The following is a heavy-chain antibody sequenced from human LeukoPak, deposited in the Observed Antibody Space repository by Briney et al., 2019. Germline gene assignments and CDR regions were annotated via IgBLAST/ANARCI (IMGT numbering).Heavy chain of an antibody. J-gene: IGHJ6*03. Sequence: PSETLSLTCTVSGGSISSGRYYWSWIRQPPGTGLEWIGYISYTGHTNSSPSLKSRVSISGATSKSQFSLKLSSVTAADTAVYYCARTYTLHGGFYMDVWGKGTTVIVS. CDR1: GGSISSGRYY. CDR2: ISYTGHT. CDR3: ARTYTLHGGFYMDV. V-gene: IGHV4-31*03. D-gene: IGHD3-10*01.